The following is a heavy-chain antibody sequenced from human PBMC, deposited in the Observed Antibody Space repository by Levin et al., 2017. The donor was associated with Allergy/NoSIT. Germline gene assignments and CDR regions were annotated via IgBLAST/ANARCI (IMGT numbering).Heavy chain of an antibody. V-gene: IGHV3-21*01. CDR1: GFTFSSYS. CDR3: ARENARIAAGGMDV. Sequence: PGGSLRLSCAASGFTFSSYSMNWVRQAPGKGLEWVSSISSSSSYIYYADSVKGRFTISRDNAKNSLYLQMNSLRAEDTAVYYCARENARIAAGGMDVWGQGTTVTVSS. CDR2: ISSSSSYI. D-gene: IGHD6-13*01. J-gene: IGHJ6*02.